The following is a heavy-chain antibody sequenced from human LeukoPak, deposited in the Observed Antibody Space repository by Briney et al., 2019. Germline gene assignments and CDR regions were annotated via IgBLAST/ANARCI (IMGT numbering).Heavy chain of an antibody. Sequence: ASVKVSCKASGYTFTGYYMHWVRQAPGQGLEWMGWINPNSGGTNYAQKFQGWVTMTRDTSISTAYMELSRLRSDDTAVYYCARSALRNSYYYYMDVWGKGTTVTVPS. CDR1: GYTFTGYY. V-gene: IGHV1-2*04. J-gene: IGHJ6*03. CDR3: ARSALRNSYYYYMDV. CDR2: INPNSGGT. D-gene: IGHD1/OR15-1a*01.